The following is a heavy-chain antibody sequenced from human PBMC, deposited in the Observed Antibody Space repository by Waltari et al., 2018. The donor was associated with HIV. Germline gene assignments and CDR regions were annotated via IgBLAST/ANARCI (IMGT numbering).Heavy chain of an antibody. CDR1: GFSFGDFV. D-gene: IGHD6-19*01. CDR2: IRSRTYGGAT. V-gene: IGHV3-49*03. Sequence: EVQMVEFGGGLVQPGRSLRLSCTGFGFSFGDFVISWFRQAPGKGLEWVGLIRSRTYGGATEYAASGKGRFTISRDDLKSVAYLQMNSLKTEDTAVYYCTRSSELDYWGQGTLVTVSS. CDR3: TRSSELDY. J-gene: IGHJ4*02.